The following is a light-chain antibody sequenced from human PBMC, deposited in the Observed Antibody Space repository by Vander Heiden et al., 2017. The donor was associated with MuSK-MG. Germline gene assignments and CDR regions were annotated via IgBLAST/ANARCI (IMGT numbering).Light chain of an antibody. V-gene: IGKV1-5*03. Sequence: DIQMTQSPSTLSASVGDRVTITCRASQSISSWLAWDQQKPGKAPKLLIYKASSLESGVQSRFSGSGSGTEFTLTISSLQTDDFATYYGQQYNSYTFGPGTKVDIK. J-gene: IGKJ3*01. CDR3: QQYNSYT. CDR2: KAS. CDR1: QSISSW.